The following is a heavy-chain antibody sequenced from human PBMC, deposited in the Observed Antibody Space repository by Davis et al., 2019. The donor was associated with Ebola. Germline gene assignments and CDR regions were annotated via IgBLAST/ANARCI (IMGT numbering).Heavy chain of an antibody. CDR3: ARGGRRAAPGY. D-gene: IGHD6-13*01. J-gene: IGHJ4*02. V-gene: IGHV4-34*01. CDR2: INHSGST. CDR1: GGSFRGYY. Sequence: PSETLSLTCAVYGGSFRGYYWTWIRQPPGKGLEWIGEINHSGSTNYNPFLKSRVTISVDTSKNQFSMKLSCVTAADTAVYYSARGGRRAAPGYWGQGTLVTVSS.